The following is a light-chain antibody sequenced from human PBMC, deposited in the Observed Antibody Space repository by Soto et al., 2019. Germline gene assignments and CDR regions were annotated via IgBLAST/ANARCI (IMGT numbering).Light chain of an antibody. Sequence: IHRTHAPSTLWASLGDIVTITFRGSHRISRWLAWYQQKPGKAPKVLIWDASSLESGVPSRFSGSGSGTEFTLTIRSLQPDDFATYYCQQYNSYSSLTFGGGTKVDIK. V-gene: IGKV1-5*01. J-gene: IGKJ4*01. CDR2: DAS. CDR1: HRISRW. CDR3: QQYNSYSSLT.